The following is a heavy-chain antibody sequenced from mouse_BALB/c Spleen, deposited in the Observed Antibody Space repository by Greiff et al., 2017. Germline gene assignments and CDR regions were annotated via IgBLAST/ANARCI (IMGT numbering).Heavy chain of an antibody. V-gene: IGHV1-69*01. CDR1: GYTFTDYW. D-gene: IGHD1-1*01. CDR3: TRYYYGSSYDDY. Sequence: VQLQQPGAELVMPGASVKMSCKASGYTFTDYWMHWVKQRPGQGLEWIGAIDTSDSYTSYNQKFKGKATLTVDESSSTAYMQLSNLTSEDSAVYYCTRYYYGSSYDDYWGQGTTLTVSS. CDR2: IDTSDSYT. J-gene: IGHJ2*01.